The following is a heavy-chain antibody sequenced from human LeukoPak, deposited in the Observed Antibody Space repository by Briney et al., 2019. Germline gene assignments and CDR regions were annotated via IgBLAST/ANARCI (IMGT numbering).Heavy chain of an antibody. J-gene: IGHJ3*02. V-gene: IGHV5-51*01. Sequence: GESLKSSCKGSGYSFTSYWIGWVRQMPAKDLAWMGIIYPGDCDTRYSPSFHGEITISDDNSISTAYLQWSSLTASDTVKYYCAGQEATGGFDIWGQGTTVTVSS. CDR3: AGQEATGGFDI. D-gene: IGHD1-26*01. CDR1: GYSFTSYW. CDR2: IYPGDCDT.